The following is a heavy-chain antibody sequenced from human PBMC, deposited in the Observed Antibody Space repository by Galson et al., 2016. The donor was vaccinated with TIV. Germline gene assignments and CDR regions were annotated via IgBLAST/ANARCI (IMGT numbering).Heavy chain of an antibody. Sequence: SLRLSCAASGFTFSSLWMNWVRQAPGKGLEWVAIIKQDGSVKHYVESLKGRFTISRDNSKSTLYLQMNGLRAQDTGVYYCAKEVQRRLHYWGQGALVTVSS. J-gene: IGHJ4*02. CDR1: GFTFSSLW. D-gene: IGHD1-1*01. CDR3: AKEVQRRLHY. V-gene: IGHV3-7*01. CDR2: IKQDGSVK.